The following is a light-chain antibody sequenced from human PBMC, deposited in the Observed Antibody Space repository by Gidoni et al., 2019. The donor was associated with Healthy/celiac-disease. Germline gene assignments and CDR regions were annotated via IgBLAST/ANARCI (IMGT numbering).Light chain of an antibody. CDR2: GNR. V-gene: IGLV1-40*01. J-gene: IGLJ1*01. Sequence: QSVLTQPPSVSGAPGQRVTISCTGSSSTIGAGSDVHWYQQLPGTALQLPIYGNRNRPSGVPDRFSGSKSVPSSSLATTGLRAEDEADYYCQSYDSSLSVYVFGTGTKVTVL. CDR3: QSYDSSLSVYV. CDR1: SSTIGAGSD.